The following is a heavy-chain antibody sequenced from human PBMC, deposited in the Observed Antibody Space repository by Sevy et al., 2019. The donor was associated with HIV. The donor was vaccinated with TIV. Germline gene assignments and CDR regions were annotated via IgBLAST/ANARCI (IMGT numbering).Heavy chain of an antibody. CDR2: ISGSGGST. Sequence: GGSLRLSCAASGFTFSSYAMSWVRQAPGKGLEWVSAISGSGGSTYYADSVKGRFTISRDDSKNTAYLQMNSLKTEDTAVYYCTREPASEVVTANNAFDIWGQGTMVTVSS. CDR3: TREPASEVVTANNAFDI. D-gene: IGHD2-21*02. J-gene: IGHJ3*02. V-gene: IGHV3-23*01. CDR1: GFTFSSYA.